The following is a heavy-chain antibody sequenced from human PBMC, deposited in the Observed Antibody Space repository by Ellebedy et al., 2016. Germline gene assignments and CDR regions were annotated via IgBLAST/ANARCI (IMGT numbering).Heavy chain of an antibody. CDR2: INAGNGNT. CDR3: ARDWGVVVPAAIPLMDP. Sequence: ASVKVSXXASGYTFTSYAMHWVRQAPGQRLEWMGWINAGNGNTKYSQKFQGRVTITRDTSASTAYMELSSLRSEDTAVYYCARDWGVVVPAAIPLMDPWGQGTLVTVSS. V-gene: IGHV1-3*01. J-gene: IGHJ5*02. CDR1: GYTFTSYA. D-gene: IGHD2-2*02.